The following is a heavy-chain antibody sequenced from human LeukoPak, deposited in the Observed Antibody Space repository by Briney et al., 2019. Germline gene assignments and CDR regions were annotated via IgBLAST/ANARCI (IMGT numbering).Heavy chain of an antibody. D-gene: IGHD2-2*01. Sequence: RSSGTLSLTCAVYGGSFSGYDWSWIRQPPGKGLEWIGEIHGSGTKNFRRPLKRRVTMSIDPSKTQFSLNMSSVPAAETAIYYCARGPFQRLARFDFWGQGVLVSVSS. CDR3: ARGPFQRLARFDF. J-gene: IGHJ4*02. CDR1: GGSFSGYD. CDR2: IHGSGTK. V-gene: IGHV4-34*01.